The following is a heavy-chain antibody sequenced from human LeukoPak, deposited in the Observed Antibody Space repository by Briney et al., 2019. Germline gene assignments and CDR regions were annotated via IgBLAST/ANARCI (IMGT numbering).Heavy chain of an antibody. CDR2: IYHSGST. Sequence: SETLSLTCTVSGYSISSGYYWGWIRQPPGKGLEWIGSIYHSGSTYYNPSLKSRVTISVDTSKNQFSLKLSSVTAADTAVYYCAREWDIVVVPAAIRNNWFDPWGQGTLVTASS. V-gene: IGHV4-38-2*02. CDR1: GYSISSGYY. J-gene: IGHJ5*02. CDR3: AREWDIVVVPAAIRNNWFDP. D-gene: IGHD2-2*02.